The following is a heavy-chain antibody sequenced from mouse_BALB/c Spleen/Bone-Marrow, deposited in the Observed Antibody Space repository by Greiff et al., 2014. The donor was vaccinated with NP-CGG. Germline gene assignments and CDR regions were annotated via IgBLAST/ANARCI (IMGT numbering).Heavy chain of an antibody. J-gene: IGHJ4*01. V-gene: IGHV1-82*01. Sequence: VQLQQSGPELVKPGASVKISCTGSGCAFGSSWMNWVKQRPGQGLEWIGRIYPGDGDTNSNGRFKGKATLTADRSSNTAYMQLSSLTSVDSAVYFCARSAYYGSSYGAMDFWGQGTSVTVSS. CDR3: ARSAYYGSSYGAMDF. CDR2: IYPGDGDT. D-gene: IGHD1-1*01. CDR1: GCAFGSSW.